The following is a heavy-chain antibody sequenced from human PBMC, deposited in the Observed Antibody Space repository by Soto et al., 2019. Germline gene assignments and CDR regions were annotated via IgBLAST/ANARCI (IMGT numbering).Heavy chain of an antibody. CDR1: GGSISSYL. J-gene: IGHJ4*02. D-gene: IGHD6-13*01. CDR3: ARDLAAVPRAFDY. V-gene: IGHV4-59*01. CDR2: VYYTGTT. Sequence: QVQLQASGPGLLKPSETLSLTCTVSGGSISSYLYIWVRQPPGKGLEWIGSVYYTGTTDYNPSLKSRVTISVDTSKTQFSLNLRSVTAADTAVYYCARDLAAVPRAFDYWGRGTLVTVSS.